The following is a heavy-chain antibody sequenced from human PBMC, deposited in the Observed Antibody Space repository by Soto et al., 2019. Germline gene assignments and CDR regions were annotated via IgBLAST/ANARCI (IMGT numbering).Heavy chain of an antibody. CDR2: IYPGDSDT. Sequence: GESLKISCKGSGYSFAKKWIGWVRQMPGKGLEWMGIIYPGDSDTRYSPSFQGQVTISADKSIGTAYLQWSSLKASDTAMYYCARRGDSGYEYFDYWGQGTQVTVSS. V-gene: IGHV5-51*03. CDR1: GYSFAKKW. D-gene: IGHD5-12*01. J-gene: IGHJ4*02. CDR3: ARRGDSGYEYFDY.